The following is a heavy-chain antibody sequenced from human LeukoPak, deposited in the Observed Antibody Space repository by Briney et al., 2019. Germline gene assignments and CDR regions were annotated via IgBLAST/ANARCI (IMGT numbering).Heavy chain of an antibody. CDR2: INHSGST. Sequence: KSSETLSLTCAVYGGSFSGYYWSWIRQPPGKGLEWIGEINHSGSTNYNPSLKSRVTISVDTSKNQFSLKPSSVTAADTAVYYCAAWYSSSWYPWFDPWGQGTLVTVSS. J-gene: IGHJ5*02. V-gene: IGHV4-34*01. CDR1: GGSFSGYY. CDR3: AAWYSSSWYPWFDP. D-gene: IGHD6-13*01.